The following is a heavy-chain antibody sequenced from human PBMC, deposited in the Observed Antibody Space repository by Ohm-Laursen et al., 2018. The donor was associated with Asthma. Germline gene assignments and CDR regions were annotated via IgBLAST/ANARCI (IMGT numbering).Heavy chain of an antibody. V-gene: IGHV3-30-3*01. D-gene: IGHD5-18*01. CDR1: GLNFNSST. CDR3: ARGHGGIQRWLSYQCDN. J-gene: IGHJ4*02. CDR2: MSYDGSNK. Sequence: SLRLSCAASGLNFNSSTMHWVRQAPGKGLEWVAVMSYDGSNKYHADSVNGRFTISRDNSKNILFLQMNSLRAEDTAVYYCARGHGGIQRWLSYQCDNWGQGALVTVSS.